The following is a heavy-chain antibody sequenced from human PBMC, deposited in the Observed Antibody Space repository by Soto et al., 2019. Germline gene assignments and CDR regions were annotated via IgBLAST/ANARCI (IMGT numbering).Heavy chain of an antibody. D-gene: IGHD3-16*01. CDR3: SADLPDWGAYAFDY. CDR2: VKSKVDGGSI. V-gene: IGHV3-15*07. Sequence: EVQLVESGGGLVEPGGSLRLSCTASGFTFNGAWMNWVRQAPGKGLEWVGRVKSKVDGGSIDYAAPVRGRFTISRDDSRSTVDLQMKSLSAEDSAMYYCSADLPDWGAYAFDYWGQGALVTVSS. CDR1: GFTFNGAW. J-gene: IGHJ4*02.